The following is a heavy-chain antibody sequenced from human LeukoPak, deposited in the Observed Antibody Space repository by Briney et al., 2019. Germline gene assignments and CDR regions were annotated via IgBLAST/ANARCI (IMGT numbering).Heavy chain of an antibody. D-gene: IGHD3-10*01. J-gene: IGHJ4*02. CDR2: ISPGDSAT. CDR1: GFTFGDYY. CDR3: ARGSSLTPSVYIY. Sequence: GESLKISCKASGFTFGDYYIGWVRQMPGEGLEWGGIISPGDSATRYNPSFEGQVTFSADKSITTAYLQWSSLKASDSAIYYCARGSSLTPSVYIYWGQGTLVTVSS. V-gene: IGHV5-51*01.